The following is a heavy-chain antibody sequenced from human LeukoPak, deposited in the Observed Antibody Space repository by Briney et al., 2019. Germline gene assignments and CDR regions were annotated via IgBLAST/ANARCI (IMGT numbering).Heavy chain of an antibody. CDR2: INPSGDST. D-gene: IGHD3-3*01. CDR3: VRADDQHFDY. V-gene: IGHV1-46*01. Sequence: ASVTVSCKASGYTFTVYYMHWVRQAPGQGLEWMGIINPSGDSTDYAQNFQARVSMTRDTSTSTVYMEVSSLRSEDTAVYYCVRADDQHFDYWGQGTLVTVSS. J-gene: IGHJ4*02. CDR1: GYTFTVYY.